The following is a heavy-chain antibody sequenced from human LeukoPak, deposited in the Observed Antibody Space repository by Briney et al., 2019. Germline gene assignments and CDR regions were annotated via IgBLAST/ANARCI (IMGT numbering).Heavy chain of an antibody. CDR1: GFTFDDYG. Sequence: GGSLRLSCAASGFTFDDYGMSWVRQAPGKGLEWVSSISSSSSYIYYADSVKGRFTISRDNAKNSLYLQMNSLRAEDTAVYYCARADWDTAMIDYWGQGTLVTVSS. D-gene: IGHD5-18*01. J-gene: IGHJ4*02. CDR2: ISSSSSYI. CDR3: ARADWDTAMIDY. V-gene: IGHV3-21*01.